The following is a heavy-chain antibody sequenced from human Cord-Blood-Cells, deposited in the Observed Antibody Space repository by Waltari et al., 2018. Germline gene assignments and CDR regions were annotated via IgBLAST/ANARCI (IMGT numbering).Heavy chain of an antibody. Sequence: QVQLQQWGAGLLKPSETLSLTCAVYGGSFSGYYWSWIRQPPGKGLEWIGEINHRGSTNYNPSLKSRVTISVDTSKNQFSLKLSSVTAADTAVYYCARVSLEQLVYFDYWGQGTLVTVSS. CDR3: ARVSLEQLVYFDY. D-gene: IGHD6-6*01. V-gene: IGHV4-34*01. CDR2: INHRGST. J-gene: IGHJ4*02. CDR1: GGSFSGYY.